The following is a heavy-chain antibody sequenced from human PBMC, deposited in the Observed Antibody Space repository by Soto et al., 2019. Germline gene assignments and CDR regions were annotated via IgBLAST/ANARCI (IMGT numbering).Heavy chain of an antibody. J-gene: IGHJ3*02. D-gene: IGHD3-22*01. CDR1: GGTFSSYA. CDR3: ARGRGTYYYDSSGYYGAAFDI. CDR2: IIPIFGTA. V-gene: IGHV1-69*05. Sequence: ASVKVSCKASGGTFSSYAISWVRQAPGQGLEWMGGIIPIFGTANYAQKFQGRVTITTDTSMSTAYMELRSLRSDDTAVYYCARGRGTYYYDSSGYYGAAFDIWGQGTMVTVSS.